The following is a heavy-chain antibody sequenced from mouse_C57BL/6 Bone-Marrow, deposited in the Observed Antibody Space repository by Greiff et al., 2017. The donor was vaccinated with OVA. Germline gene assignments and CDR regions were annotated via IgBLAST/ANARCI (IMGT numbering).Heavy chain of an antibody. CDR2: IYPGSGST. Sequence: QVQLQQPGAELVKPGASVKMSCKASGYTFTSYWITWVKQRPGQGLEWIGDIYPGSGSTNYNEKFKSKATLTVDTSSSTAYMQLSSLTSEDSAVYYCARGRSYYDYEGAMDYWGQGTSVTVSS. CDR3: ARGRSYYDYEGAMDY. D-gene: IGHD2-4*01. CDR1: GYTFTSYW. V-gene: IGHV1-55*01. J-gene: IGHJ4*01.